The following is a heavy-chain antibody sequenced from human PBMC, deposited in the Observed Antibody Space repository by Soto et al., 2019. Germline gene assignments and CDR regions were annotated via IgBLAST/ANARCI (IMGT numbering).Heavy chain of an antibody. V-gene: IGHV1-2*02. CDR2: INPNSGGT. CDR1: GYTFTGYY. D-gene: IGHD6-6*01. Sequence: ASVKVSCKASGYTFTGYYMHWVRQAPGQGLEWMGWINPNSGGTNYAQKFQGRVTMTRDTSISTAYMELSRLRSDDTAVYYCARAYSSSSWFDPWSQGTLVTVSS. CDR3: ARAYSSSSWFDP. J-gene: IGHJ5*02.